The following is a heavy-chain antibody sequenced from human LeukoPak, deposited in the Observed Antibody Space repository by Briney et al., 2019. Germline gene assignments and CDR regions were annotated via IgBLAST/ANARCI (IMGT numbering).Heavy chain of an antibody. J-gene: IGHJ4*02. CDR1: GFTFSNNW. V-gene: IGHV3-7*03. CDR2: VKKDGSEK. CDR3: AKDRKRYSSSWYHFDY. D-gene: IGHD6-13*01. Sequence: GGSLRLSCAASGFTFSNNWMTWVRQAPGKGLEWVASVKKDGSEKYYVDSVKGRFTISRDNAKNSLYLQMNSLRAEDTAVYYCAKDRKRYSSSWYHFDYWGQGTLVTVSS.